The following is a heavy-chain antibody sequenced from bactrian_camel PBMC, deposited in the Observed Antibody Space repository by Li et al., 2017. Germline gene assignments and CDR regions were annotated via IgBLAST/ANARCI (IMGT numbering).Heavy chain of an antibody. CDR2: FDRDDIP. D-gene: IGHD6*01. Sequence: VQLVESGGGSVQAGGSLRLSCTASGYTEFCPSMSWHRQAPGKEREFVSGFDRDDIPSYADAVKGRFTISQDSARNTVYLQMNNLQPEDTATYYCAEGRGSRGEHCYPLNYWGQGTQVTVS. CDR3: AEGRGSRGEHCYPLNY. V-gene: IGHV3S67*01. J-gene: IGHJ4*01. CDR1: GYTEFCPS.